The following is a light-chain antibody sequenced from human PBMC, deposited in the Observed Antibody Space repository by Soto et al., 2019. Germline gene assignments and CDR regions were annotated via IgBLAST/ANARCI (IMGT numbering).Light chain of an antibody. CDR1: SSDVGGYNY. CDR2: DVS. V-gene: IGLV2-14*01. J-gene: IGLJ1*01. CDR3: SSYASAGTLEV. Sequence: QSVLTQPASVSGSPGQSITISCTGTSSDVGGYNYVSWYQQHPGKAPELMIYDVSNRPSGVSNRFSGSKSDNTASLTISGLQAEDEADYYCSSYASAGTLEVFGTGTKLTVL.